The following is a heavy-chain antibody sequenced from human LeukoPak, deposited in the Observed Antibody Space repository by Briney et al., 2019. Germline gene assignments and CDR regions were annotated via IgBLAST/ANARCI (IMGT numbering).Heavy chain of an antibody. CDR1: GYTFTGYY. D-gene: IGHD3-10*01. Sequence: GASVKVSCKASGYTFTGYYMHWVRQAPGQGLEWMGRINPNSGGTNYAQKFQGRVTMTRDTSISTAYMELSRLRSDDTAVYYCARAGMVRGVIRIADLGYWGQGTLVTVSS. CDR2: INPNSGGT. CDR3: ARAGMVRGVIRIADLGY. J-gene: IGHJ4*02. V-gene: IGHV1-2*06.